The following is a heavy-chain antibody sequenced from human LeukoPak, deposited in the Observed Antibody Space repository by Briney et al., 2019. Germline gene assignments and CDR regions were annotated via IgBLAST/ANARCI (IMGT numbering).Heavy chain of an antibody. D-gene: IGHD3-10*01. CDR3: ARFSGPGMQHYYYYMDA. CDR2: IFSGGTT. CDR1: GFSVSMKY. J-gene: IGHJ6*03. Sequence: GGSLRLSCAASGFSVSMKYMTWVRQAPGKGLEWVSVIFSGGTTYYADSVKGRFTVSRDNSKNMMHLQMNSLRAEDAAVYYCARFSGPGMQHYYYYMDAWGTGTTVTVSS. V-gene: IGHV3-53*01.